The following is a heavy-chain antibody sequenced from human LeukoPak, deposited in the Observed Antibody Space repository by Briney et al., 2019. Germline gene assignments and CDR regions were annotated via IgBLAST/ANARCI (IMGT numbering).Heavy chain of an antibody. J-gene: IGHJ4*02. V-gene: IGHV3-23*01. D-gene: IGHD2-21*01. CDR2: ISGGGGRT. CDR3: AKDVRDIVVLIDTYMY. CDR1: GFMFNKYG. Sequence: GGSLRLSCVASGFMFNKYGMSWVRQAPGKGLEGVSVISGGGGRTYYGDSVKGRFTISRDNSKNTVYLQMNSLRAEDTAVYYCAKDVRDIVVLIDTYMYWGQGTLVTVSS.